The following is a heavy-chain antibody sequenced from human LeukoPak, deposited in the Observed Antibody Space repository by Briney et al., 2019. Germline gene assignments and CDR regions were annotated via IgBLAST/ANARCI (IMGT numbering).Heavy chain of an antibody. CDR2: IKQDGSEK. Sequence: PGGSLRLSCAASGFTFSSYWMSWVRQAPGKGLEWVANIKQDGSEKYYVDSVKVRFTISRDNAKNSLYLQMNSLRAEDTAVYYCARDSYDSSGYSKFWGQGTLVTVSS. J-gene: IGHJ4*02. D-gene: IGHD3-22*01. V-gene: IGHV3-7*01. CDR3: ARDSYDSSGYSKF. CDR1: GFTFSSYW.